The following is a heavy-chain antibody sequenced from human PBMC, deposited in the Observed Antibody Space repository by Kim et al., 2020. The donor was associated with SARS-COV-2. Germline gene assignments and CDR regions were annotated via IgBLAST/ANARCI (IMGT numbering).Heavy chain of an antibody. V-gene: IGHV3-9*01. CDR2: ISWNSGSI. D-gene: IGHD3-22*01. CDR3: AKLYYYDPTSAFDI. J-gene: IGHJ3*02. CDR1: GFTFGDYA. Sequence: GGSLRLSCAASGFTFGDYAMHWVRQAPGKGLEWVSGISWNSGSIGYAVSVKGRFTISRDNAKNSLYLQMNSLRAEDTALYYCAKLYYYDPTSAFDIWGQGTMVTVSS.